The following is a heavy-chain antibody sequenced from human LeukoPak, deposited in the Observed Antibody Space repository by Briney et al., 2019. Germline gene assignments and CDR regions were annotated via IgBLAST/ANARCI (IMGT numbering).Heavy chain of an antibody. CDR3: AGENKGFDP. D-gene: IGHD2/OR15-2a*01. CDR2: ISWNSGSI. J-gene: IGHJ5*02. V-gene: IGHV3-9*01. CDR1: GFTFDDYA. Sequence: GRSLRLSCAASGFTFDDYAMHWVRQAPGKGLEWVSGISWNSGSIGYADSVKGRFTISRDNAKNSLYLQMNSLRAEDTAVYYCAGENKGFDPWGQGTLVTVSS.